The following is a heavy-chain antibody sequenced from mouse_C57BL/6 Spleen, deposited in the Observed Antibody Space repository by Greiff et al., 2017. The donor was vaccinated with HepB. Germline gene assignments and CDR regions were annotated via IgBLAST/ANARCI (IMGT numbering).Heavy chain of an antibody. D-gene: IGHD1-1*01. J-gene: IGHJ1*03. CDR1: GYAFSSSW. CDR3: ARGNYYGSRYEWYFDV. Sequence: QVQLKQSGPELVKPGASVKISCKASGYAFSSSWMNWVKQRPGKGLEWIGRIYPGDGDTNYNGKFKGKATLTADKSSSTAYMQLSSLTSEDSAIYVCARGNYYGSRYEWYFDVWGTGTTVTVSS. CDR2: IYPGDGDT. V-gene: IGHV1-82*01.